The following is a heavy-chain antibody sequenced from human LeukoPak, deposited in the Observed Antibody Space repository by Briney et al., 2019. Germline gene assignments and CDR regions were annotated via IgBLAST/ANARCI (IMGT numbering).Heavy chain of an antibody. J-gene: IGHJ3*02. V-gene: IGHV1-2*02. D-gene: IGHD2/OR15-2a*01. Sequence: ASVKVSCKTSGYTLTANYMQWVRQAPGQGLEWMGWLNPNSGATKYARKFQGRVTMTRDTSINTAYMELSRLTSDDTAVYYCARYRCKTTSGCEDTDAFDTWGQGTMVIVSS. CDR2: LNPNSGAT. CDR1: GYTLTANY. CDR3: ARYRCKTTSGCEDTDAFDT.